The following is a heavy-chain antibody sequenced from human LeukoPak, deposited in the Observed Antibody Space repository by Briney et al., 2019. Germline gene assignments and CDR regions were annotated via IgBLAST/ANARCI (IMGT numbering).Heavy chain of an antibody. J-gene: IGHJ4*02. CDR1: GFTFSSYS. CDR3: AKARENSGYDYEGY. CDR2: ISSSSSYI. D-gene: IGHD5-12*01. Sequence: GGSLRLSCAASGFTFSSYSMNWVRQAPGKGLEWVSSISSSSSYIYYADSVKGRFTISRDNAKNSLYLQMNSLRAEDTAVYYCAKARENSGYDYEGYWGQGTLVTVSS. V-gene: IGHV3-21*04.